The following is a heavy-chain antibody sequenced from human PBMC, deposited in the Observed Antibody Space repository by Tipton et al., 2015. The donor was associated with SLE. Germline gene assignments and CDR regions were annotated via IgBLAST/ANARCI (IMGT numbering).Heavy chain of an antibody. CDR3: ARDLYSSAEYFQH. D-gene: IGHD6-25*01. Sequence: SLRLSCAASGFTFSSYSMNWVRQAPGKGLEWVSSISSSSSYIYYADSVKGRFTISRDNAKNSLYLQMNSLRAEDTAVYYCARDLYSSAEYFQHWGQGTLVTVSS. CDR2: ISSSSSYI. CDR1: GFTFSSYS. J-gene: IGHJ1*01. V-gene: IGHV3-21*01.